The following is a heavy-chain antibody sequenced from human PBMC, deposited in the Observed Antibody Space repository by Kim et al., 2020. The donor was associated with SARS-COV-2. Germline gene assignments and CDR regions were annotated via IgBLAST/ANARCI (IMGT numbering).Heavy chain of an antibody. Sequence: SETLSLTCTVSGGSISSGGYYWSWIRQHPGKGLEWIGYIYYSGSTYYNPSLRSRVTISVDTSKNQFSLKLSSVTAADTAVYYCARGPLGYYDILTGPYYYYGMDVWGQGTTVTVSS. CDR3: ARGPLGYYDILTGPYYYYGMDV. J-gene: IGHJ6*02. D-gene: IGHD3-9*01. V-gene: IGHV4-31*03. CDR2: IYYSGST. CDR1: GGSISSGGYY.